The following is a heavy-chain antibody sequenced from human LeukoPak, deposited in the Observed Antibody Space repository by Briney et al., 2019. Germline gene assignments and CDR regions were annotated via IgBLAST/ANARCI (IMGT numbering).Heavy chain of an antibody. Sequence: SVKVSCKASGGTFSSYAISWVRQAPGQGLEWMGGIIPIFGTANYAQKFQGRVTITVDESTSTAYMELSSLRSEDTAVYYCARDSRYYYDSSGYYYCYYWGQGTLVTVSS. CDR3: ARDSRYYYDSSGYYYCYY. J-gene: IGHJ4*02. CDR1: GGTFSSYA. CDR2: IIPIFGTA. V-gene: IGHV1-69*13. D-gene: IGHD3-22*01.